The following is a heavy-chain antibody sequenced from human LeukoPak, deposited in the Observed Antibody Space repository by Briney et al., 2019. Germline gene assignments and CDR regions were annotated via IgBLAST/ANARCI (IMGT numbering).Heavy chain of an antibody. CDR1: GFTFSSYA. Sequence: TGGSLRLSCAASGFTFSSYAMSWVRQAPGKGLEWVSAISGSDGSTYYADSVKGRFTISRDNSRDTLDLQMNSLRAEDTAIYYCAKGSRDFNFRAGDFFDFLGQGTLVTVSS. V-gene: IGHV3-23*01. J-gene: IGHJ4*02. D-gene: IGHD3-10*01. CDR2: ISGSDGST. CDR3: AKGSRDFNFRAGDFFDF.